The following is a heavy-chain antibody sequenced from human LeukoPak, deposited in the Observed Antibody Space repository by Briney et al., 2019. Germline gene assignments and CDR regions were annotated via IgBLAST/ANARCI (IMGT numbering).Heavy chain of an antibody. V-gene: IGHV3-21*01. CDR1: GFTFSSYS. Sequence: GGSLRLSCAASGFTFSSYSMNWVRQAPGKGLEWVSFISSSSSYIYYADSMKGRFTISRDNAKNSLYLQMNSLKAEDTAVYYCARVRGGSGSSYAADAFDIWGQGTMVTVSS. D-gene: IGHD1-26*01. CDR3: ARVRGGSGSSYAADAFDI. J-gene: IGHJ3*02. CDR2: ISSSSSYI.